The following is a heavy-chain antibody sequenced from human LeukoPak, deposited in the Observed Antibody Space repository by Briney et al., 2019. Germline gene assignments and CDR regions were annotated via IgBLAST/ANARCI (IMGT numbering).Heavy chain of an antibody. Sequence: HXVRQAPXKGLEAVSTISGNGGGTFYSNSVKGRFIISRDNSKNTLYLQMGSLRAEDMAVYYCARDGERYCGGDCYLDYWGQGTLVTVSS. J-gene: IGHJ4*02. CDR2: ISGNGGGT. CDR3: ARDGERYCGGDCYLDY. D-gene: IGHD2-21*02. V-gene: IGHV3-64*01.